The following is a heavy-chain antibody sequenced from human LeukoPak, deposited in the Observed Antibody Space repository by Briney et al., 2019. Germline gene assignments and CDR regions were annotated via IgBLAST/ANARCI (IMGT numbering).Heavy chain of an antibody. Sequence: GGSLRLSCAASGFTFSSYGMHWVRQAPGKGLEWVAIIWYDGSNKNYADSVKGRFTISRDNSKNTLYLQMNSLRAEDTAVYYCARDGYCSGGSCYQEYFQHWGQGTLVTVSS. CDR1: GFTFSSYG. CDR3: ARDGYCSGGSCYQEYFQH. V-gene: IGHV3-33*01. D-gene: IGHD2-15*01. J-gene: IGHJ1*01. CDR2: IWYDGSNK.